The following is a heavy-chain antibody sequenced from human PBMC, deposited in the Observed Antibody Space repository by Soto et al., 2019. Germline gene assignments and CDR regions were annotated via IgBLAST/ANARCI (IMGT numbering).Heavy chain of an antibody. CDR1: GYSFTSYW. Sequence: GESLKISCKGSGYSFTSYWIGWVRQMPGKGLEWMGIIYPGDSDTRYSPSFQGQVTISADKSISTAYLQWSSLKASDTAMYYCARWGAYDFWSGYYTNYYYGMDVWGQGTTVTVSS. D-gene: IGHD3-3*01. CDR3: ARWGAYDFWSGYYTNYYYGMDV. CDR2: IYPGDSDT. V-gene: IGHV5-51*01. J-gene: IGHJ6*02.